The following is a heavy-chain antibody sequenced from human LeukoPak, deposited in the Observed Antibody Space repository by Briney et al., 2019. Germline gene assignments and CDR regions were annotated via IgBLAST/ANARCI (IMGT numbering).Heavy chain of an antibody. D-gene: IGHD6-19*01. J-gene: IGHJ4*02. CDR2: IIPIFGTA. Sequence: SVKVSCKASGGTFSSYAISWVRQAPGQGLEWMGGIIPIFGTANYAQKFQGRVTITTDESTSTAYMELSSLRSEDTAVYYCARAMAVAGTRGGYYFDYWGQGTLVTVSS. CDR3: ARAMAVAGTRGGYYFDY. CDR1: GGTFSSYA. V-gene: IGHV1-69*05.